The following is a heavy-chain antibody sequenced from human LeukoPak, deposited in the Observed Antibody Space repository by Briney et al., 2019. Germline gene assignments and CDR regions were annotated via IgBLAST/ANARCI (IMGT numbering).Heavy chain of an antibody. CDR3: ARCDVGYAVDY. D-gene: IGHD5-12*01. V-gene: IGHV4-59*08. Sequence: PSATLSLTCTVSGGSISSYYWSWIRQPPGKGLEWIGYIYYSGSTNYNPSLKSRVTISVDASKNQFSLKLSSVTAADTAVYYCARCDVGYAVDYWGQGTLVTVSS. CDR1: GGSISSYY. J-gene: IGHJ4*02. CDR2: IYYSGST.